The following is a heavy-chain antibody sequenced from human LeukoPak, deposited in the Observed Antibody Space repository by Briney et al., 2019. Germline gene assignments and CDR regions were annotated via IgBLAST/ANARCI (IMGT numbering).Heavy chain of an antibody. D-gene: IGHD6-13*01. J-gene: IGHJ4*02. V-gene: IGHV4-34*01. CDR3: ARAPHVGAAAGPDY. CDR2: INHSGST. CDR1: GGSFSGYY. Sequence: KPSETLSLTCAVYGGSFSGYYWSWIRQPPGKGLEWIGEINHSGSTNYNPSLKSRVTISVDTSKNQFSLKLSSVTAADTAVYYCARAPHVGAAAGPDYWGQGTLVTVSS.